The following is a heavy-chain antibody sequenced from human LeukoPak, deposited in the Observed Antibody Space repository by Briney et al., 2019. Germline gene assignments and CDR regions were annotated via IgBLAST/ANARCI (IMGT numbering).Heavy chain of an antibody. J-gene: IGHJ4*02. CDR3: ARRRAYSYGLGGYFDY. D-gene: IGHD5-18*01. Sequence: ASVKVSCKASGYTFTSYAMNWVRQAPGQGLEWMGWIKTNTGNPTYAQGFTGRFVFSLDTSVTTAYLQISSLKAEDTAVYYCARRRAYSYGLGGYFDYWGQGTLVTVSS. CDR2: IKTNTGNP. V-gene: IGHV7-4-1*02. CDR1: GYTFTSYA.